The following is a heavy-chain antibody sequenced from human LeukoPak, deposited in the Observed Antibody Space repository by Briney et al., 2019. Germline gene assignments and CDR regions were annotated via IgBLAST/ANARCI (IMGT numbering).Heavy chain of an antibody. D-gene: IGHD6-19*01. CDR3: ARDLKIGGNSGWYTFDY. CDR1: GGSISPYF. J-gene: IGHJ4*02. CDR2: IYYSGTT. V-gene: IGHV4-59*01. Sequence: NPSETLSLSCTVSGGSISPYFWSWIRQPPGKAKEWTGYIYYSGTTNYSPSLKSRVTISVDTSKNQFSLKLNSVTAADTAVYYCARDLKIGGNSGWYTFDYWGQGTLVTVSS.